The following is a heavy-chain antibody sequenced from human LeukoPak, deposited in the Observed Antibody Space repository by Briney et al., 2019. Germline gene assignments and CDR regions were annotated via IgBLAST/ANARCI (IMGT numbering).Heavy chain of an antibody. V-gene: IGHV3-30*02. CDR1: GFTFSNYG. Sequence: PGGSLRLSCAASGFTFSNYGMHWVRQAPGKGLEWVTFISFNGDNKYYGDFVKGRFTISRDNSKNTLYLQMSSLRAEDTAVYFCAKDLQFRYPGDYFDSWGQGALVIVSS. J-gene: IGHJ4*02. CDR2: ISFNGDNK. D-gene: IGHD1-14*01. CDR3: AKDLQFRYPGDYFDS.